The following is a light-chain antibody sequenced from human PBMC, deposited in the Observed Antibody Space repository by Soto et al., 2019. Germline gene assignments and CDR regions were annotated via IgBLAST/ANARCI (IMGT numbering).Light chain of an antibody. V-gene: IGKV1-5*01. CDR3: QQYDTWWT. CDR2: DVS. CDR1: QSITSW. Sequence: DIQMTQSPSTLSASVGDRVTITCRASQSITSWLAWYQQKPGKAPKLLIYDVSSLESGVPSRFSGTGSGTEFTLTISSLQPDDFSTYYYQQYDTWWTFGQGTKVDIK. J-gene: IGKJ1*01.